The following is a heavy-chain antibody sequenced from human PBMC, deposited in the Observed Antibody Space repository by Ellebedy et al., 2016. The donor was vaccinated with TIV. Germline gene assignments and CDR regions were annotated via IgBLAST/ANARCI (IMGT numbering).Heavy chain of an antibody. J-gene: IGHJ3*02. V-gene: IGHV3-33*08. CDR1: GFTFSSFD. D-gene: IGHD2-15*01. CDR3: ARVGYCSGGNCYGAPDGLDI. Sequence: GGSLRLSXVASGFTFSSFDMHRVRQAPGKALEWVAAISYSGTENYADSVKGRFTISRDNSKNTVYLQMNSLRAEDTAMYYCARVGYCSGGNCYGAPDGLDIWGQGTMVTVSS. CDR2: ISYSGTEN.